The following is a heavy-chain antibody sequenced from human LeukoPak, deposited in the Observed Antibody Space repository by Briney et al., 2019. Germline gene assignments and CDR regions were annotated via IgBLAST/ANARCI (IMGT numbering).Heavy chain of an antibody. V-gene: IGHV3-23*01. Sequence: PGGSLRLSGAASGFTFSAYGMNGVCKAPGKRLEGFSPLSSSGGSTYYADSVKGRFTISRDNSKNTLYLQMSSLRAEDTAVYYCAKGGGFDWLNYYYMDVWGKGTTVIISS. CDR3: AKGGGFDWLNYYYMDV. D-gene: IGHD3-9*01. CDR2: LSSSGGST. CDR1: GFTFSAYG. J-gene: IGHJ6*03.